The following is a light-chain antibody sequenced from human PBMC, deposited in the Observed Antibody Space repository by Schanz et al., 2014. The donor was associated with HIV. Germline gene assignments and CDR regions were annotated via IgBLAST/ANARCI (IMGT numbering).Light chain of an antibody. CDR1: SSDVGGYNH. V-gene: IGLV2-8*01. J-gene: IGLJ3*02. Sequence: QSALTQPASVSGSPGQSITISCTGTSSDVGGYNHVSWYQPHPGKAPKLMIYEVSKRPSGVPDRFSGSKSGNTASLTVSGLQAEDEADYYCSSYAGSNNLVFGGGTKLTVL. CDR3: SSYAGSNNLV. CDR2: EVS.